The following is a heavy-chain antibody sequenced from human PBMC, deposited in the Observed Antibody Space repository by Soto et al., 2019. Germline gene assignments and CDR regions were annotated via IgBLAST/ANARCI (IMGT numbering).Heavy chain of an antibody. V-gene: IGHV3-74*01. CDR1: GFTFSSYW. J-gene: IGHJ3*02. D-gene: IGHD2-15*01. CDR2: INSDGSST. Sequence: GGSLRLSCAASGFTFSSYWMHWVRQAPGKGLVWVSRINSDGSSTSYADSVKGRFTISRDNAKNTLYLQMNSLRAEDTAVYYCANRYCSGGSCLEASDAFDIWGQGTMVTVSS. CDR3: ANRYCSGGSCLEASDAFDI.